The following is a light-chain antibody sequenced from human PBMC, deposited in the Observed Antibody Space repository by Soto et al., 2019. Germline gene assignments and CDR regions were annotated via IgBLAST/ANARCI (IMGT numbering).Light chain of an antibody. CDR3: QQYTNWPTNT. J-gene: IGKJ5*01. Sequence: EIVMTQSPDTLSVSPGKSSTLSCRASQRVYSKLAWYQQRPGQAPRLLIYGASTRATGVPARFSGRGSATEFTLPISSLQSEDFAVYYCQQYTNWPTNTFGQGTRLEIK. V-gene: IGKV3-15*01. CDR2: GAS. CDR1: QRVYSK.